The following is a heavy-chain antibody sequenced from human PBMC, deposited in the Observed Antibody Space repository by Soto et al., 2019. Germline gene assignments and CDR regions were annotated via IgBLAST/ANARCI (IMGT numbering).Heavy chain of an antibody. Sequence: QVQLVQSGAEVRKPGSSVRVACKASGDKFSTYAINWVRQVPGQGLEWLGGIITFFGAAMYAQKFQGRFTITADESATTAYMELSSLRSEDTAVYYCARGGKERFRGSGMDVWGQGTTVTVSS. J-gene: IGHJ6*02. CDR2: IITFFGAA. V-gene: IGHV1-69*01. D-gene: IGHD1-1*01. CDR3: ARGGKERFRGSGMDV. CDR1: GDKFSTYA.